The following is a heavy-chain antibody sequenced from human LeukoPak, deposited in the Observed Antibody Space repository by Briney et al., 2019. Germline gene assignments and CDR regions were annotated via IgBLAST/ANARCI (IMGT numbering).Heavy chain of an antibody. CDR3: ARYPCTSGDCSHLDK. J-gene: IGHJ4*02. V-gene: IGHV4-59*01. CDR1: GGSISGYY. D-gene: IGHD2-21*02. Sequence: SETLSLTCSVSGGSISGYYWSWIRQPPGRGLEWIGSMFYRGSTSFNPSLKSRVSFSLDTSKNQFSLKLSSVTAADTAVYHCARYPCTSGDCSHLDKWGRGTLVTVSS. CDR2: MFYRGST.